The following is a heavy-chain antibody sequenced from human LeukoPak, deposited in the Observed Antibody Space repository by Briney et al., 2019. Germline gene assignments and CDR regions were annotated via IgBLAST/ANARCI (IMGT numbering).Heavy chain of an antibody. CDR2: IYTSGST. CDR3: VSSWHVYFDY. J-gene: IGHJ4*02. Sequence: NPSETLSLTCTVSGGSISSYYWSWIRRPAGKGLEWIGRIYTSGSTNYNPSLKSRVTMSVDTSKNQFSLKLSSVTAADTAVYYCVSSWHVYFDYWGQGTLVTVSS. D-gene: IGHD6-13*01. CDR1: GGSISSYY. V-gene: IGHV4-4*07.